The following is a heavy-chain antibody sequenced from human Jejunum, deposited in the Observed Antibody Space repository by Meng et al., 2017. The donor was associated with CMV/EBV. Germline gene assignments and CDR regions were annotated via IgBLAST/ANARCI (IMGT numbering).Heavy chain of an antibody. D-gene: IGHD2/OR15-2a*01. J-gene: IGHJ4*02. Sequence: AGSGFTFSTYTMNWVRQAPGKGLEWVSSISPSSNYIYYADSVKGRFTISRDNAKNSMYLEMNSLRADDTAVYYCAKESMARNYFDYWGQGTLVTVSS. CDR3: AKESMARNYFDY. CDR2: ISPSSNYI. V-gene: IGHV3-21*01. CDR1: GFTFSTYT.